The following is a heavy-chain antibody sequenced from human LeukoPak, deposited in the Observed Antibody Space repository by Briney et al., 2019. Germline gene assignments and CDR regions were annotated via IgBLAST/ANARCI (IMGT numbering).Heavy chain of an antibody. V-gene: IGHV4-59*01. CDR2: ISFSGSA. CDR3: ASAALGGWFAP. Sequence: SETLSLTCXVSGGSINSFYWSWLRQSPGKGLEWIGYISFSGSATYNPSLKSRVTISVDTSKNQFSPNLTSVTAADTAFYYCASAALGGWFAPWGQGTLVTVSS. CDR1: GGSINSFY. J-gene: IGHJ5*02.